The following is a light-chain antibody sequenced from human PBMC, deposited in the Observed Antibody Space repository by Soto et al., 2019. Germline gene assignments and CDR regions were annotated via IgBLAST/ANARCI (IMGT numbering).Light chain of an antibody. V-gene: IGLV2-14*01. J-gene: IGLJ1*01. Sequence: QSALTQPASVSGSPGQSITISCTGTSSDVGTYNYVSWYQQHPGKPPKLIIYEVDNRPSGVSNRFSGSKSGNTASLTISGLQAEDEADYHCCSYTSSSALYVFGTGTKLTV. CDR3: CSYTSSSALYV. CDR2: EVD. CDR1: SSDVGTYNY.